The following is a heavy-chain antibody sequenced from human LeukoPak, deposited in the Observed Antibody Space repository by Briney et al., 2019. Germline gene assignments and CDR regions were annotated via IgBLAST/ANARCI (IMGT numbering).Heavy chain of an antibody. CDR2: IWYDGSNK. J-gene: IGHJ4*02. V-gene: IGHV3-33*01. CDR1: GFTFSSYG. Sequence: GGSLRLSCAASGFTFSSYGMHWVRQAPGKGLEWVAVIWYDGSNKYYADSVKGRFTISRDNSKNTLYLQMNSLRAEDTAVYYCASPNGVAAAGKVDYFDYWGQGTLVTVSS. CDR3: ASPNGVAAAGKVDYFDY. D-gene: IGHD6-13*01.